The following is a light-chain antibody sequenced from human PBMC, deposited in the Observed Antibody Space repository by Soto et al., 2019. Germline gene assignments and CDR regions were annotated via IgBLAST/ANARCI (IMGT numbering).Light chain of an antibody. CDR3: QQYSDYPWT. Sequence: DIQMTQFPSTLSASVGDRVTITCRASQSISSYLVWYQQKPGKAPKVLIYKASGLEVGVPSRFSGSGSGTEFTLTISSLQPDDFAIYYCQQYSDYPWTFGQGTKVEIK. V-gene: IGKV1-5*03. CDR2: KAS. CDR1: QSISSY. J-gene: IGKJ1*01.